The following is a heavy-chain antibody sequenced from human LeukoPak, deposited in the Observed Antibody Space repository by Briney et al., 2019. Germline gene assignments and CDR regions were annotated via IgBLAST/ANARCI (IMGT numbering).Heavy chain of an antibody. CDR3: ARGYNWNSRFDP. Sequence: KPSETLSLTCTVSGGSISNYYWSWIRQPAGKGLEWIGRIYSSGSANYNPSLKSRVTMSVDTSKNQFSLNLSSVTAAHTAVYYCARGYNWNSRFDPWGQGTLVTVSS. V-gene: IGHV4-4*07. J-gene: IGHJ5*02. CDR1: GGSISNYY. D-gene: IGHD1-20*01. CDR2: IYSSGSA.